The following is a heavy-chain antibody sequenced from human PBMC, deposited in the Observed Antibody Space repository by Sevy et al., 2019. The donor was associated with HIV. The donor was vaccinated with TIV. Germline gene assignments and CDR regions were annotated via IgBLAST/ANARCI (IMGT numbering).Heavy chain of an antibody. D-gene: IGHD2-15*01. CDR3: ARGGLPQGLYCSGGSCSRGAFDI. V-gene: IGHV4-30-2*01. J-gene: IGHJ3*02. CDR2: IYHSGST. Sequence: SETLSLTCAVSGGSIGSGGYSWSWIRQPPGKGLEWIGYIYHSGSTYYNPSLKSRVTISVDRSKNQFSLKLSSVTAAETAVYYCARGGLPQGLYCSGGSCSRGAFDIWGQGTMVTVSS. CDR1: GGSIGSGGYS.